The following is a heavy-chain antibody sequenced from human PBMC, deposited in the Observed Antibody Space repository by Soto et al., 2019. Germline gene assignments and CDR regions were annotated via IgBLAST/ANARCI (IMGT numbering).Heavy chain of an antibody. Sequence: EVQLVESGGGLVKPGGSLRLSCAASGFTFSSYSMNWVRQAPGKGLEWVSSISSSSSYIYYADSVKGRFTISRDNAKNSLYLQMNSLRAEDTAVYYCARDGISYCSGGSCYVFDPWGQGTLVTVSS. J-gene: IGHJ5*02. D-gene: IGHD2-15*01. CDR1: GFTFSSYS. CDR2: ISSSSSYI. CDR3: ARDGISYCSGGSCYVFDP. V-gene: IGHV3-21*01.